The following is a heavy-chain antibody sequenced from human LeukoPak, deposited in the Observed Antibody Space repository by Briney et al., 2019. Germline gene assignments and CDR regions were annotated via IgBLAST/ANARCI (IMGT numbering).Heavy chain of an antibody. CDR3: ARVVSDSSTSWFDP. V-gene: IGHV1-69*01. Sequence: SVKVSCKASGGTFSSYAISWVRQAPGQGLEWMGGIIPIFGTASYAQKFQGRVTITADESTSTAYMELSSLRSEDTAVYYCARVVSDSSTSWFDPWGQGTLVTVSS. D-gene: IGHD2-2*01. CDR1: GGTFSSYA. J-gene: IGHJ5*02. CDR2: IIPIFGTA.